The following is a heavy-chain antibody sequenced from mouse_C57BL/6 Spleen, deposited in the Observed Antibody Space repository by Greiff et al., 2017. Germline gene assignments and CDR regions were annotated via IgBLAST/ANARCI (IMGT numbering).Heavy chain of an antibody. CDR3: ARRGGYGNYEDWEGFDD. Sequence: QVQLQQSGAELARPGASVKLSCKASGYTFTSYGISWVKQRPGQGLEWIGEIYPRSGNTYYNEKFKGKATLTADKSSSTAYMELRSLTSEDSAVYFCARRGGYGNYEDWEGFDDWGQGTTLTVFS. CDR1: GYTFTSYG. J-gene: IGHJ2*01. CDR2: IYPRSGNT. D-gene: IGHD2-1*01. V-gene: IGHV1-81*01.